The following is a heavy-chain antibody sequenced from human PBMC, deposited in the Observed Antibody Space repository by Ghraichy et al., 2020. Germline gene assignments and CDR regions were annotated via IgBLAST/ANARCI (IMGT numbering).Heavy chain of an antibody. CDR2: VSYDGSNK. J-gene: IGHJ4*02. CDR1: GFTFSNYA. CDR3: ARDIVPTGFWFPGY. V-gene: IGHV3-30*04. Sequence: GGSLRLSCAASGFTFSNYAMHWVRQAPGKGLEWVAAVSYDGSNKYYADSVKGRFTISRDKSKNTLYLQMNSLRAEDTAVYNCARDIVPTGFWFPGYWGQGTLGTVSS. D-gene: IGHD2-2*01.